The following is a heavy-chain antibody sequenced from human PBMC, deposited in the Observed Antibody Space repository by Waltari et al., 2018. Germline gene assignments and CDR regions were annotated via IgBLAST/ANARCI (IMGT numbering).Heavy chain of an antibody. CDR1: GFTFSSYW. CDR3: ARGPVVQGVIMATHDY. Sequence: EVQLVESGGGLVQPGGSLRLSCAASGFTFSSYWLHWVRHAPGNGLVWVSRINSDGSSTSHADSVKGRFTISRDNAKNTLYLQMNSLRAEDTAVYYCARGPVVQGVIMATHDYWGQGTLVTVSS. D-gene: IGHD3-10*01. J-gene: IGHJ4*02. CDR2: INSDGSST. V-gene: IGHV3-74*01.